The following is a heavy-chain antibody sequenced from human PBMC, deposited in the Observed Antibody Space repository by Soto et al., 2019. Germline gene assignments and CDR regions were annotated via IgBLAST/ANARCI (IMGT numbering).Heavy chain of an antibody. CDR3: AIRGSGSHFDY. CDR2: ISGSGTST. J-gene: IGHJ4*02. CDR1: GFTFSSYA. D-gene: IGHD1-26*01. Sequence: EVQLLESGGGLVQPGGSLRLSCAASGFTFSSYAMSWVRQAPGKGLEWVSVISGSGTSTYYADSVKGRFTISRDNSKNTLYLQMNSLRAEDTAVYYCAIRGSGSHFDYWGQGTLVTVSS. V-gene: IGHV3-23*01.